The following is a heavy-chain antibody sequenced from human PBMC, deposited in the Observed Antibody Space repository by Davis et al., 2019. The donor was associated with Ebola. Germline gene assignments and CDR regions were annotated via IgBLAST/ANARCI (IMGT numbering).Heavy chain of an antibody. CDR3: ARPNRYYYDSSGYYGIDALDI. Sequence: SETLSLTCAVYGGSFSGYYWSWIRQPPGKGLEWIGSIYYSGSTYYNPSLKSRVTISVDTSKNQFSLKLSSVTAADTAVYYCARPNRYYYDSSGYYGIDALDIWGQGTMVTVSS. D-gene: IGHD3-22*01. CDR2: IYYSGST. J-gene: IGHJ3*02. V-gene: IGHV4-34*01. CDR1: GGSFSGYY.